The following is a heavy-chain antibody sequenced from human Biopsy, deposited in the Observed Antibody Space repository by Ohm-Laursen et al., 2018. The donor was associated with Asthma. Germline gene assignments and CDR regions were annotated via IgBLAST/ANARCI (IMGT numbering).Heavy chain of an antibody. D-gene: IGHD3-10*01. Sequence: ASVKVSCKTSGYTFNSAGITWVRQAPGQGLEWMGWVSVYNGNTKVAQKLQDRVTMITDTSTSTAYMELRSPRSDDTAVYFCARAVDYSHYYGIDVWGQGTTVTVS. J-gene: IGHJ6*02. CDR3: ARAVDYSHYYGIDV. CDR1: GYTFNSAG. CDR2: VSVYNGNT. V-gene: IGHV1-18*01.